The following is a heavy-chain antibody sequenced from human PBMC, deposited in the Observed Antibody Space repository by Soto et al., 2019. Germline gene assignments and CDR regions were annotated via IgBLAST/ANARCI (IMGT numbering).Heavy chain of an antibody. CDR2: IYDGGRT. J-gene: IGHJ4*02. D-gene: IGHD7-27*01. CDR1: GGSISTVDYW. V-gene: IGHV4-30-4*01. CDR3: ARGPSGDKVDS. Sequence: QVQLQESGPGLVKPSQTLSLTCTVSGGSISTVDYWWSWIRQSPDMGLEWIGHIYDGGRTYNNPSLAGXXTXSXXTSTSQLSLSLSSVSAADTAVYYCARGPSGDKVDSWGQGTLVTVSS.